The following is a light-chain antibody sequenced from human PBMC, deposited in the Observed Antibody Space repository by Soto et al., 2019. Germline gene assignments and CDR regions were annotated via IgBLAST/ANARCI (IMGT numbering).Light chain of an antibody. CDR3: QQSSSTSPL. CDR2: AAS. CDR1: QSIRRY. J-gene: IGKJ1*01. Sequence: DIQVTQSPSSLSASVGDLVTITWRGSQSIRRYLNWYQQKPGKAPKLLIYAASSLKSGVPSGFSGSGSGTEFTLTINSLQPAAFATYYCQQSSSTSPLFGQGAKVQI. V-gene: IGKV1-39*01.